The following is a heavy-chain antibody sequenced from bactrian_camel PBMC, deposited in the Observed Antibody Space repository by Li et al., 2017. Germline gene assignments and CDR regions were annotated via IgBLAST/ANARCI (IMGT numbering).Heavy chain of an antibody. CDR2: INSGGGST. CDR3: AADLGVHGLKT. CDR1: GFTFSTYD. J-gene: IGHJ4*01. Sequence: VQLVESGGGSVQAGGSLRLSCAASGFTFSTYDMSWVRQAPGKGLEWVSTINSGGGSTYYEDSLKGRFTISRDNAKNTLYLRMNSLKTEDTAVYYCAADLGVHGLKTWGQGTQVTVS. V-gene: IGHV3S40*01.